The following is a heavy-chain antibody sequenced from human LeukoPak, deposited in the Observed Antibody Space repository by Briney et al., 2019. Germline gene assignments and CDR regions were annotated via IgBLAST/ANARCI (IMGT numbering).Heavy chain of an antibody. CDR3: ARQRFGMDV. CDR1: GGSISSYY. Sequence: SETLSLTCTVSGGSISSYYWSWIRQPPGEGLEWIGYIYYSGSTNYNPSLKSRVTISVDTSKNQFSLKLSSVTAADTAVYYCARQRFGMDVWGKGTTVTVSS. CDR2: IYYSGST. V-gene: IGHV4-59*08. J-gene: IGHJ6*04.